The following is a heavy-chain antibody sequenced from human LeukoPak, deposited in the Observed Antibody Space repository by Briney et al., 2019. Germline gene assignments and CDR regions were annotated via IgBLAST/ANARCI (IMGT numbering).Heavy chain of an antibody. CDR2: ISYDGSNK. D-gene: IGHD1-26*01. CDR3: ARAIVGARRGLAY. V-gene: IGHV3-30-3*01. CDR1: GFTFSSYA. J-gene: IGHJ4*02. Sequence: GGSLRLSCAASGFTFSSYAMHWVRQAPGKGLEWVAVISYDGSNKYYADSVKGQFTISTDNSKNTLYLQMNSLRAEDTAVYYCARAIVGARRGLAYWGQGTLVTVSS.